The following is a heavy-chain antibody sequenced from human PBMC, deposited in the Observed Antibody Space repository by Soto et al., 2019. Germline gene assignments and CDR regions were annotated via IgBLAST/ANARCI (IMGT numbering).Heavy chain of an antibody. CDR2: FYYSGST. V-gene: IGHV4-31*03. Sequence: QVQLQESGPGLVKPSQTLSLTCTVSGGSISTGGYYWNWIRRHPGKGLEWIGYFYYSGSTYYNPSLKSRVTTSVNTSKHQFSLKLSSVTAADTAVYYCARSVFPWGQGTLVTVSS. CDR3: ARSVFP. CDR1: GGSISTGGYY. J-gene: IGHJ5*02.